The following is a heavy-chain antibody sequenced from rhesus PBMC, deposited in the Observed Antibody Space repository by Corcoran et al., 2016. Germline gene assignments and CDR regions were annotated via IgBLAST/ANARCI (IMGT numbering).Heavy chain of an antibody. CDR2: IYGSGGSN. Sequence: QVQLQESGPGLVKPSETLSLTCAVSGGSISGYYYWSWIRQPPGKGLECIGSIYGSGGSNYLNPALKSRVTLSVDTSKNQFSLKLSSVTAADTAVYYCASHYYSGSYYNDYWGQGVLVTVSS. J-gene: IGHJ4*01. CDR1: GGSISGYYY. D-gene: IGHD3-16*01. CDR3: ASHYYSGSYYNDY. V-gene: IGHV4S14*01.